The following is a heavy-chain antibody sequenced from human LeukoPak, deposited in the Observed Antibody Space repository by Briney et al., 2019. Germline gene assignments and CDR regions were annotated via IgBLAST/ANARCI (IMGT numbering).Heavy chain of an antibody. V-gene: IGHV5-10-1*01. CDR1: GYSFTSYW. CDR2: IDPSDSYT. J-gene: IGHJ4*02. Sequence: GESLKISCQGSGYSFTSYWISWVRQMPGKGLEWMGRIDPSDSYTNYSPSFQGHVTISADKSISTAYLQWSSLKASDTAMYYCARHGAPIPDFDYWGQGTLVTVSS. CDR3: ARHGAPIPDFDY. D-gene: IGHD2-21*01.